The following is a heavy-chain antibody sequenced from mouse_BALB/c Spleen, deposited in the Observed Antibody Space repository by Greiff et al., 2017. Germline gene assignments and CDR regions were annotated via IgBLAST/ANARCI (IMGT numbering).Heavy chain of an antibody. Sequence: VQLVESGPGLVAPSQSLSITCTVSGFSLTSYGVHWVRQPPGKGLEWLGVIWAGGSTNYNSALMSRLSISQDNSKSQVFLKMNSLQTDDTAMYYCARGSNYYGSSLMAMDYWGQGTSVTVSS. V-gene: IGHV2-9*02. D-gene: IGHD1-1*01. CDR3: ARGSNYYGSSLMAMDY. CDR1: GFSLTSYG. CDR2: IWAGGST. J-gene: IGHJ4*01.